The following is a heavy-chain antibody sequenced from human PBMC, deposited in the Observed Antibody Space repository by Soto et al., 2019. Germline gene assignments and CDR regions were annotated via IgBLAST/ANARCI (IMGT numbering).Heavy chain of an antibody. CDR2: ISGSGGST. CDR3: ARAPGSTPGSNQAPPAYY. Sequence: PGGSLRLSCAASGFTFSSYAMSWVRQAPGKGLEWVSAISGSGGSTYYADSVKGRFTISRDNSKNTLYLQMNSLRAEDTAVYYCARAPGSTPGSNQAPPAYYWGQGTLVTVSS. J-gene: IGHJ4*02. D-gene: IGHD2-2*01. V-gene: IGHV3-23*01. CDR1: GFTFSSYA.